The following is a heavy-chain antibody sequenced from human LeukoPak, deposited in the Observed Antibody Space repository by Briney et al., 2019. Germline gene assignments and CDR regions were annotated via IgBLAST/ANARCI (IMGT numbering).Heavy chain of an antibody. D-gene: IGHD2/OR15-2a*01. CDR2: ITADGTNA. Sequence: GGSLRLSCAASGFTFSNYWMLWVRQAPGKGLVWVSRITADGTNAIYADSVKGRFTISRDNAKNTLYLQMNSLRAEDTAVYYCARFSRDLDYWGQGTLVTVSS. V-gene: IGHV3-74*01. CDR3: ARFSRDLDY. CDR1: GFTFSNYW. J-gene: IGHJ4*02.